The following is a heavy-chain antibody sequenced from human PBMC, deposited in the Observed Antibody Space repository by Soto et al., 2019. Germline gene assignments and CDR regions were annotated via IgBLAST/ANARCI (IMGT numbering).Heavy chain of an antibody. D-gene: IGHD6-13*01. CDR1: GYTFIHYY. Sequence: QVQLVQSGAEVTKPGASVKLSCKASGYTFIHYYIHWVRQAHRQGLEWMGISNPTSLSTNYAQKFQGRVTLTMDTSTRTVYMELSRLRFDDTAVYYCARDLAAGDYWGQGTLVTVSS. V-gene: IGHV1-46*01. CDR2: SNPTSLST. CDR3: ARDLAAGDY. J-gene: IGHJ4*02.